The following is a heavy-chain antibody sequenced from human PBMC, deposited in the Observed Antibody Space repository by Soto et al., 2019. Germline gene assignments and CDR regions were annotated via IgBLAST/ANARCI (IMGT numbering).Heavy chain of an antibody. CDR2: ISWDGGST. V-gene: IGHV3-43*01. J-gene: IGHJ4*02. CDR3: AKDITGAAAGTLDY. D-gene: IGHD6-13*01. CDR1: GFTFDDYT. Sequence: EVQLVESGGVVVQPGGSLRLSCAASGFTFDDYTMHWVRQAPGKGLEWVSLISWDGGSTYYADSVKGRFAISRDNSKNSLYLQMNSLRTEDTALYYCAKDITGAAAGTLDYWGQGTLVTVSS.